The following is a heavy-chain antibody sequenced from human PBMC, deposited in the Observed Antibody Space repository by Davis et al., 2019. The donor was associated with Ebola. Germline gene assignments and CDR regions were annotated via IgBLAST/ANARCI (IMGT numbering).Heavy chain of an antibody. J-gene: IGHJ5*02. D-gene: IGHD3-3*01. Sequence: GGSLRLSCAASGFTFSSYSMNWVRQAPGKGLEWVSYISSSSSTIYYADSVKGRFTISRDNAKNSLYLQMNSLRAEDTAIYYCAKYITTSPSRYFDPWGQGTLVTVSS. CDR3: AKYITTSPSRYFDP. CDR2: ISSSSSTI. CDR1: GFTFSSYS. V-gene: IGHV3-48*01.